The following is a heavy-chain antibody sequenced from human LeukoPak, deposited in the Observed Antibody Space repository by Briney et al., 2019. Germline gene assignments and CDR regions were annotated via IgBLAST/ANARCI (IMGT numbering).Heavy chain of an antibody. Sequence: PARYLRLYCAASGFTFSSYGMHWLRQAPGQGLEWVAVISYDGSNKYYADYVKGRFTISRDNSKNTLYLQMNSLRAEDTAVYYCASSPRFGVGGMDVWGQGTTVTVSS. CDR3: ASSPRFGVGGMDV. J-gene: IGHJ6*02. D-gene: IGHD3-16*01. V-gene: IGHV3-30*03. CDR2: ISYDGSNK. CDR1: GFTFSSYG.